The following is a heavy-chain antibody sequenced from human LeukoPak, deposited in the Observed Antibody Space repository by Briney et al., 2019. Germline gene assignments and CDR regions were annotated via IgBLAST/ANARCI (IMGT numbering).Heavy chain of an antibody. CDR1: GGSISSYY. J-gene: IGHJ6*03. CDR3: VSERRGYYYHYYMDV. Sequence: SETLSLTCTVSGGSISSYYWSWIRQPAGKGLEWIGRIYTSGSTNYNPSLKSRVTMSVDTSKNQFPLKLSSVAAADTAVYYCVSERRGYYYHYYMDVWGKGTTVTVSS. V-gene: IGHV4-4*07. CDR2: IYTSGST.